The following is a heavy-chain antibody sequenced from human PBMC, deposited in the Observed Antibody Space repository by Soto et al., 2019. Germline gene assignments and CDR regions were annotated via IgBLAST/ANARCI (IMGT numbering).Heavy chain of an antibody. D-gene: IGHD5-12*01. CDR3: AREGGDIVASIGRNYYYSYGMDV. V-gene: IGHV3-48*02. J-gene: IGHJ6*02. Sequence: PGGSLRLSCAASGFTFSSYSMNWVRQAPGKGLEWVSYISSSSSTIYYAGSVKGRFTISRDNAKNSLYLQMNSLRDEDTAVYYCAREGGDIVASIGRNYYYSYGMDVWGQGTTVTVAS. CDR2: ISSSSSTI. CDR1: GFTFSSYS.